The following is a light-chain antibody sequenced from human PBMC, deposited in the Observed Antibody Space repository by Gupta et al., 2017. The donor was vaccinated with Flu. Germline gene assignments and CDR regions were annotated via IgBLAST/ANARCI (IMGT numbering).Light chain of an antibody. J-gene: IGKJ2*01. V-gene: IGKV1-39*01. CDR2: AAS. CDR3: QQSHGFPYT. Sequence: PSSLSASVGDRVTITCRASQRISTYFNWYQQKPGEAPKVLIYAASSVQSGVPSRFSGSGSGTDFTLTISSLQPEDSATYYCQQSHGFPYTFGQGTKLEIK. CDR1: QRISTY.